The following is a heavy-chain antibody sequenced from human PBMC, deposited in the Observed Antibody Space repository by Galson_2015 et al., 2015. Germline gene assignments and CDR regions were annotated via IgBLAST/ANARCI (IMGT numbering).Heavy chain of an antibody. Sequence: CKASGYTFTGYYLHWVRQAPGQGLEWMGWINPKSGATNYGQKFQGWVTMTRDTSISTAYMEMSRLTSDDTAVYYCASGTSAWGVKQLGYYYYDATELSGPRNPGAVS. CDR3: ASGTSAWGVKQLGYYYYDATEL. V-gene: IGHV1-2*04. J-gene: IGHJ6*02. CDR1: GYTFTGYY. CDR2: INPKSGAT. D-gene: IGHD6-13*01.